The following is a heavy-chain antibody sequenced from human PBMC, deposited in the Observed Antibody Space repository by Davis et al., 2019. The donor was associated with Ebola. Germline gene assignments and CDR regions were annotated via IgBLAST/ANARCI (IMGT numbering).Heavy chain of an antibody. CDR1: GGSISSGGYY. CDR3: ARQGRFLEWLLSWFDP. J-gene: IGHJ5*02. CDR2: IYYSGST. V-gene: IGHV4-39*01. D-gene: IGHD3-3*01. Sequence: MPSETLSLTCTVSGGSISSGGYYWGWIRQPPGKGLEWIGSIYYSGSTYYNPSLKSRVTISVDTSKNQFSLKLSSVTAADTAVYYCARQGRFLEWLLSWFDPWGQGTLVTVSS.